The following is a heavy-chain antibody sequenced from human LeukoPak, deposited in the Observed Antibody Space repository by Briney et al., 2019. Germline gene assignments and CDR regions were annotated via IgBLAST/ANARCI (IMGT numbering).Heavy chain of an antibody. V-gene: IGHV4-59*12. J-gene: IGHJ4*02. D-gene: IGHD3-22*01. CDR2: IYHSGST. Sequence: SETLSLTCTVSGGSISSYYWSWIRQPPGKGLEWIGYIYHSGSTYYNPSLKSRVTISVDRSKNQFSLKLSSVTAADTAVYYCARDPYYYDSSGSEGGFGYWGQGTLVSVSS. CDR1: GGSISSYY. CDR3: ARDPYYYDSSGSEGGFGY.